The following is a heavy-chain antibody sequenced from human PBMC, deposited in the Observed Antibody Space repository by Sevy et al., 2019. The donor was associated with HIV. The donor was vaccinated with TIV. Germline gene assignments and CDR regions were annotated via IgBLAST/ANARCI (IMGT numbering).Heavy chain of an antibody. Sequence: GGSLRLSCAVSGFTFSSYEMNWVRQAPGKGLEWVSYIGSLGSPIHYADSVKGRITISRDNAKNSLYLQMNSLRAEDTAVYYCVRVGIETAFYGMDVWGQGTTVTVSS. CDR3: VRVGIETAFYGMDV. V-gene: IGHV3-48*03. J-gene: IGHJ6*02. CDR2: IGSLGSPI. CDR1: GFTFSSYE.